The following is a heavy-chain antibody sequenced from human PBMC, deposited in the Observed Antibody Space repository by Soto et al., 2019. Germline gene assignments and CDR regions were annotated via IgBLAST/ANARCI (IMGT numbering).Heavy chain of an antibody. CDR1: GYTFTGYY. J-gene: IGHJ6*02. D-gene: IGHD3-22*01. CDR3: ARGGYYDSSGSRNYHYYGMDV. CDR2: ISPYDDDT. Sequence: ASVKVSCKASGYTFTGYYMHWVRQAPGQGLEWMGWISPYDDDTKYAQNLQGRVRMTTDTSTRTVYMDLRSLRSDDTAIYYCARGGYYDSSGSRNYHYYGMDVWGQGTTVTVSS. V-gene: IGHV1-18*04.